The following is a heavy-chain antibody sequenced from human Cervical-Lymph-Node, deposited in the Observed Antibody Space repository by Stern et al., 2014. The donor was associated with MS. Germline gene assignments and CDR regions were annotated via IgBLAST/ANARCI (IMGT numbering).Heavy chain of an antibody. Sequence: QVQLQESGPGLLTPSETLSLTCSVSGVSINSFYWSWVRQPPGKGLEWVGYIFNSGSAKYNPSLKSRVTISLDPSKNRFSLRLSSVTAADTAIYYCVRDFISRTGEWFDPWGQGTLVTVSS. J-gene: IGHJ5*02. V-gene: IGHV4-59*01. CDR2: IFNSGSA. CDR1: GVSINSFY. D-gene: IGHD2-21*01. CDR3: VRDFISRTGEWFDP.